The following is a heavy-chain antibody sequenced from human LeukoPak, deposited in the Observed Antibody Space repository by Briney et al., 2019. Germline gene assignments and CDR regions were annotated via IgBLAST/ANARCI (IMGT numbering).Heavy chain of an antibody. V-gene: IGHV4-39*01. CDR2: LYYSGST. D-gene: IGHD2-21*02. Sequence: SETLSLTCTVSGGSISSTGYYWGWIRQPPGKGLEWIGSLYYSGSTYYNPSFEGRVTISGDTFKNEFSLKLTSMTAADTAVYYCARRTSHDFLDFWGQGTLVTISS. J-gene: IGHJ4*02. CDR3: ARRTSHDFLDF. CDR1: GGSISSTGYY.